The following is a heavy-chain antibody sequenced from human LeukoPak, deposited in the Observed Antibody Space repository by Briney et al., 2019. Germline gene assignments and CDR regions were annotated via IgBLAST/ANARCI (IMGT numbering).Heavy chain of an antibody. CDR2: MNPDVSAI. CDR1: GFTFSRHW. CDR3: ARTEPGYPDDYFDY. J-gene: IGHJ4*02. Sequence: GGSRRLSCAVPGFTFSRHWVGWVRQTPGKGLERVAHMNPDVSAICYVDSVKGRVTISRDNTKNSLCLQMTCLTVAETAVYYCARTEPGYPDDYFDYWGQGTLVTVSS. V-gene: IGHV3-7*01. D-gene: IGHD3-9*01.